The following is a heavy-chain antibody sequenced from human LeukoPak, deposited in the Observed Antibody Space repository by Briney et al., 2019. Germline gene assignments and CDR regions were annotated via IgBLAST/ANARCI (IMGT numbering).Heavy chain of an antibody. D-gene: IGHD1-26*01. Sequence: GASVNVSCKASGGTFSSYAISWVRQAPGQGLEWMGRIIPILGIANYAQKFQGRVTITADKSTSTAYMELSSLRSEDTAVYYCARSLGIVGATPFDYWGQGTLVTVSS. V-gene: IGHV1-69*04. CDR2: IIPILGIA. J-gene: IGHJ4*02. CDR1: GGTFSSYA. CDR3: ARSLGIVGATPFDY.